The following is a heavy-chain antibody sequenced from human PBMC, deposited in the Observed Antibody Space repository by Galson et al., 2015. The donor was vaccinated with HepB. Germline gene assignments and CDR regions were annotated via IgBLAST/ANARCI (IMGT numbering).Heavy chain of an antibody. CDR2: ISGSGGST. J-gene: IGHJ4*02. V-gene: IGHV3-23*01. Sequence: SLRLSCAASGFTFSSYAMSWVRQAPGKGLEWVSAISGSGGSTYYADSVKGRFTISRDNSKNTLYLQMNSLRAEDTAVYYCAKRRGIAAAGYVDYWGREPWSPSPQ. CDR3: AKRRGIAAAGYVDY. D-gene: IGHD6-13*01. CDR1: GFTFSSYA.